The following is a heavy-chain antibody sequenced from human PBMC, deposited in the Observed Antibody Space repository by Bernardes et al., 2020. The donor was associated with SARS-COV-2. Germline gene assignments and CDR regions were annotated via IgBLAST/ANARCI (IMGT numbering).Heavy chain of an antibody. Sequence: SETLSLTCTVSGGSISSYYWSWIRQPPGGGLEWIRYIYYTGSTNYNPSLKSRVTISVDTFKNQFSLKLYSVTAADTAVYYCARGGDSNPYYHRDVWVKGSKVNVSS. J-gene: IGHJ6*03. CDR2: IYYTGST. D-gene: IGHD3-16*01. V-gene: IGHV4-59*08. CDR3: ARGGDSNPYYHRDV. CDR1: GGSISSYY.